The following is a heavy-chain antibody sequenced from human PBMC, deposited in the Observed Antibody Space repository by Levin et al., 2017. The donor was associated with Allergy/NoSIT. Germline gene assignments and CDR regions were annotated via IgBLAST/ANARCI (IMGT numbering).Heavy chain of an antibody. J-gene: IGHJ4*02. D-gene: IGHD3-22*01. V-gene: IGHV1-58*01. Sequence: GASVKVSCKASGFTFTSSAVQWVRQARGQRLEWIGWIVVGSGNTNYAQKFQERVTITRDMSTSTAYMELSSLRSEDTAVYYCAAGPEDRYYDSSGYSRYWGQGTLVTVSS. CDR2: IVVGSGNT. CDR3: AAGPEDRYYDSSGYSRY. CDR1: GFTFTSSA.